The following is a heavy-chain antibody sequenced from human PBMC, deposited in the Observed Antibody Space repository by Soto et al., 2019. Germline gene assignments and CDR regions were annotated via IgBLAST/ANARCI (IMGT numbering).Heavy chain of an antibody. CDR2: INHSGST. Sequence: SETLSLTCAVYGGSFSGYYWSWIRQPPGKGLEWIGEINHSGSTNYNPSLKSRVTISVDTSKNQFSLKLSSVTAADTAVYYCARVGTQLKAFDSWGQGTMVTVSS. V-gene: IGHV4-34*01. CDR1: GGSFSGYY. D-gene: IGHD1-26*01. J-gene: IGHJ3*02. CDR3: ARVGTQLKAFDS.